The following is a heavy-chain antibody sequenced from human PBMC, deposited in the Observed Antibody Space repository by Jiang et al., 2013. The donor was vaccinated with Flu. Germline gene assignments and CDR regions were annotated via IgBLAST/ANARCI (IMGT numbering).Heavy chain of an antibody. CDR2: IYYSGST. CDR1: GGSISSYY. D-gene: IGHD3-22*01. V-gene: IGHV4-59*01. J-gene: IGHJ4*02. Sequence: LLKPSETLSLTCTVSGGSISSYYWSWIRQPPGKGLEWIGYIYYSGSTNYNPSLKSRVTISVDTSKNQFSLKLSSVTAADTAVYYCARVFAEDYYDSRGNFDYWGQGTLVTVSS. CDR3: ARVFAEDYYDSRGNFDY.